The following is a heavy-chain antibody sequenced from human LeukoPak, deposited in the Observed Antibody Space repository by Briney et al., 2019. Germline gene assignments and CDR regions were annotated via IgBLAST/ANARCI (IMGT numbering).Heavy chain of an antibody. CDR1: GYTFTGYY. Sequence: ASVKVSCKASGYTFTGYYMHWVRQAPGQGLEWMGWINPNSGGTNYAQKFQGRVTMTRDTSISTAYMELSRLRSDDTAVYYCARETHETYYDFWSGYYTHFDYWGQGTLVTVSS. CDR2: INPNSGGT. V-gene: IGHV1-2*02. J-gene: IGHJ4*02. D-gene: IGHD3-3*01. CDR3: ARETHETYYDFWSGYYTHFDY.